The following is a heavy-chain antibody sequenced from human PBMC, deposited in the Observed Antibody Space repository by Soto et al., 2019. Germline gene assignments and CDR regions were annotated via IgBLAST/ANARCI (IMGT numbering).Heavy chain of an antibody. D-gene: IGHD6-13*01. CDR1: GFTFSSYA. CDR3: AKVIIAAAAEYYFDY. V-gene: IGHV3-23*01. Sequence: GGSLILSCAASGFTFSSYAMSWVRQAPGKGLEWVSAISGSGGSTYYADSVKGRFTISRDNSKNMLYLQMNSLRAEDTAVYCCAKVIIAAAAEYYFDYWGQGTLVSVSS. CDR2: ISGSGGST. J-gene: IGHJ4*02.